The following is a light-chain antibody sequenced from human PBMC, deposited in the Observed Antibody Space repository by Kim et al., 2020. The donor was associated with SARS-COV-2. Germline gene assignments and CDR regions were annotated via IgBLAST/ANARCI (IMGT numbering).Light chain of an antibody. J-gene: IGKJ2*01. CDR1: QDIKKS. Sequence: DIQMTQSPSSLSASVGERVTITCQARQDIKKSLNWFHQKPGKAPKVLISDASNLETGVPSRFTASASGTHFTFSVNSLQPDDVGTYFCQQYDNLPYTFGQGTKLEI. V-gene: IGKV1-33*01. CDR2: DAS. CDR3: QQYDNLPYT.